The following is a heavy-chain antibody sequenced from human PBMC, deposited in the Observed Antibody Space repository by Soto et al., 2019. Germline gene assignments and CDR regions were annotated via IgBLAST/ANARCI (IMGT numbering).Heavy chain of an antibody. CDR1: GDTFTEYY. J-gene: IGHJ4*02. Sequence: QVQLIQSGAEEKKHGASVMVSCKASGDTFTEYYIHWVRQARGQGLEWMGTVNPSGGHTTYAQHFLGRVTMTRDTSTSTLYMELTSLTSEDTAVYYCARGGHVVVVTAALDYWGQGTLVTVSS. V-gene: IGHV1-46*01. CDR2: VNPSGGHT. CDR3: ARGGHVVVVTAALDY. D-gene: IGHD2-21*02.